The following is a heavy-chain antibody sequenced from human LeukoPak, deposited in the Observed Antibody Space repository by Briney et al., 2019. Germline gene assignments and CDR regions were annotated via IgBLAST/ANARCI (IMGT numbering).Heavy chain of an antibody. CDR1: GYTFTAYY. D-gene: IGHD3-22*01. J-gene: IGHJ4*02. CDR2: INPSSGGT. CDR3: ARFDSSGYSLDY. V-gene: IGHV1-2*02. Sequence: ASVKVSCKASGYTFTAYYMHWVRQAPGQGLEWMGWINPSSGGTDYAQNFQGRVTMTRDTSISTAYMELSRLRSDDTAVYYCARFDSSGYSLDYWGQGTLATVSS.